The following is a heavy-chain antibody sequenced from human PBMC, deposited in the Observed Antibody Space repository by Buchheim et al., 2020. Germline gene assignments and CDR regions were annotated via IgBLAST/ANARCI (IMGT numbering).Heavy chain of an antibody. CDR3: AKDMTWNFYYGMDV. CDR1: GFKFNDYA. CDR2: ISWDSGSL. V-gene: IGHV3-9*01. J-gene: IGHJ6*02. Sequence: EVHLVESGGDLVQPGRSLRLSCVGSGFKFNDYAMHWVRQAPGTGLEWVSGISWDSGSLGYADSVKGRFTISRDNVKNALHLQMNSLRAEDTALYYCAKDMTWNFYYGMDVWGQGTT.